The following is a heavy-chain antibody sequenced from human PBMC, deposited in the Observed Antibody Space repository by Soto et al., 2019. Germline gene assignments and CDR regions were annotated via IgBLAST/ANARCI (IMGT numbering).Heavy chain of an antibody. CDR2: MNPNSGNT. CDR1: GYSFTSYD. CDR3: AIGPKNRRITIFGVPLDY. Sequence: ASEKVSCKASGYSFTSYDINWVRQATGQGLEGMGWMNPNSGNTGYAQKLQGRVTMTRNTSISTAYMEVSSLRSGDTAVYYFAIGPKNRRITIFGVPLDYWGQGTLVTVSS. J-gene: IGHJ4*02. D-gene: IGHD3-3*01. V-gene: IGHV1-8*01.